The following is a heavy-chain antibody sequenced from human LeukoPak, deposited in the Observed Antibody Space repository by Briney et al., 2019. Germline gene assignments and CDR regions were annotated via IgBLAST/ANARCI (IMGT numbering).Heavy chain of an antibody. D-gene: IGHD2-2*01. Sequence: PSETLSLTCTASGGSISSSSYYWGWLRQPPGKGLEWIGSSYYSGSTYYNPSLKSRVTISVDTSKNQFSLKLSSVTAADTAVYYCARQLGYCSSTSCYADKVDYWGQGTLVTVSS. V-gene: IGHV4-39*01. CDR2: SYYSGST. CDR3: ARQLGYCSSTSCYADKVDY. J-gene: IGHJ4*02. CDR1: GGSISSSSYY.